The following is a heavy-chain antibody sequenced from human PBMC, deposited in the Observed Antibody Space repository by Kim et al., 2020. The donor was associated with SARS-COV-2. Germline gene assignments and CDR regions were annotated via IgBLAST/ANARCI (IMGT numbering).Heavy chain of an antibody. CDR3: AREEPYGGNVY. V-gene: IGHV1-69*04. CDR2: A. D-gene: IGHD4-17*01. Sequence: ATYRQECKGRGTITADKSTSTAYMELSSLRSEDTAVYYCAREEPYGGNVYWGQGTLVTVSS. J-gene: IGHJ4*02.